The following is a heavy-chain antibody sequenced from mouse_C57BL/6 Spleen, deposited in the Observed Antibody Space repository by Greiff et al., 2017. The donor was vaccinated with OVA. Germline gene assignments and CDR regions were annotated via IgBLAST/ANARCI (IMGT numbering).Heavy chain of an antibody. V-gene: IGHV5-17*01. CDR2: ISSGSSTI. CDR3: ARGDDYAMDY. Sequence: EVQLVESGGGLVKPGGSLKLSCAASGFTFSDYGMHWVRQAPEKGLEWVAYISSGSSTIYYADTVKGRFTISRDNAKNTLFLHMTSLRSEDTAMYYCARGDDYAMDYWGQGTSVTVSS. D-gene: IGHD3-3*01. J-gene: IGHJ4*01. CDR1: GFTFSDYG.